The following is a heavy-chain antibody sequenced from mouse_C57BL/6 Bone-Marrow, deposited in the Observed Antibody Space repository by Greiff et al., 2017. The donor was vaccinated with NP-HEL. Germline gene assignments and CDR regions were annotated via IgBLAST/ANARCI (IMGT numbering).Heavy chain of an antibody. D-gene: IGHD2-10*02. CDR3: TRDQEYYWYFDV. CDR1: GFTFSSYA. Sequence: EVHLVESGEGLVKPGGSLKLSCAASGFTFSSYAMSWVRQTPEKRLEWVAYISSGGDYIYYADTVKGRFTISRDNARNTLYLQMSSLKSEDTAMYYCTRDQEYYWYFDVWGTGTTVTVSS. V-gene: IGHV5-9-1*02. CDR2: ISSGGDYI. J-gene: IGHJ1*03.